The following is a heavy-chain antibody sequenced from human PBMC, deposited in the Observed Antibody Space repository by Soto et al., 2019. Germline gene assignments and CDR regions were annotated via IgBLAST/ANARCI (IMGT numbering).Heavy chain of an antibody. V-gene: IGHV2-5*02. Sequence: QITLKESGPPLVNPTQTLTLTCTFSGFSLSTNGVGVGWIRQPPGKGLEWVAHIYWDGDKGYSPSLRSRLTHTKDTSKDQVVLTMTNMDPVDTATYYCARRREGTYALDYWGQGTLVTVVS. CDR1: GFSLSTNGVG. J-gene: IGHJ4*02. D-gene: IGHD1-26*01. CDR3: ARRREGTYALDY. CDR2: IYWDGDK.